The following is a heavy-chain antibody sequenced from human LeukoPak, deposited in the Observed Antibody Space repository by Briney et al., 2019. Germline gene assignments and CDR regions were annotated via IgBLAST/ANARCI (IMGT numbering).Heavy chain of an antibody. CDR1: GFTFSSYA. V-gene: IGHV3-23*01. CDR2: ISGSGGST. Sequence: PGGXXRLSCAASGFTFSSYAMSWVRQAPGKGLEWVSAISGSGGSTYYADSVKGRFTISRDNSKNTLYLQMNSLRAEDTAVYYCAKSGRYYDFWSGYYVDYWGQGTLVTVSS. CDR3: AKSGRYYDFWSGYYVDY. D-gene: IGHD3-3*01. J-gene: IGHJ4*02.